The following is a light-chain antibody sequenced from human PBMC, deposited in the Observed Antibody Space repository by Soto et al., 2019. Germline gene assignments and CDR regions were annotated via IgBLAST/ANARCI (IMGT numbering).Light chain of an antibody. J-gene: IGKJ1*01. CDR3: QQYYSYPRT. CDR1: QGISSY. Sequence: AIRMTQSPSSFSASTGDRVTITCRASQGISSYLAWYQQKPGKAPKLLIYAASTLQSGVPSRFSGSGSGTDSTLTISYLQSEDFATYYCQQYYSYPRTFGQGTKVDIK. V-gene: IGKV1-8*01. CDR2: AAS.